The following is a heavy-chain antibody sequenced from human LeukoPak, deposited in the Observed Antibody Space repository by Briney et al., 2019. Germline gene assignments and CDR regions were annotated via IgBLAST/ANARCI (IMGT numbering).Heavy chain of an antibody. Sequence: ASVKVSCKVSGYTLTELSMHWVRQAPGKGLEWMGGFDPEDGETIYAQKFQGRVTMTEGTSTDTAYMELSSLRSEDTAVYYCATDLMAAGVVAVNAFDIWGQGTMVTVSS. J-gene: IGHJ3*02. CDR3: ATDLMAAGVVAVNAFDI. V-gene: IGHV1-24*01. CDR2: FDPEDGET. D-gene: IGHD6-19*01. CDR1: GYTLTELS.